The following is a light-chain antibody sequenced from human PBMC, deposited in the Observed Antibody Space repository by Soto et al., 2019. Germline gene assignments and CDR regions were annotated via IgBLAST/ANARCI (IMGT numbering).Light chain of an antibody. V-gene: IGLV2-14*03. J-gene: IGLJ1*01. Sequence: QSALTQPASVSGSPGQSITMSCTGTSSDVGGYNYVSWYQHHPGKAPKLMIYDVRYRPSGVSGRFSGSKSGNTASLTISGLQPEDEADYYCSSYTSISTLWVFGTGTKLTVL. CDR3: SSYTSISTLWV. CDR2: DVR. CDR1: SSDVGGYNY.